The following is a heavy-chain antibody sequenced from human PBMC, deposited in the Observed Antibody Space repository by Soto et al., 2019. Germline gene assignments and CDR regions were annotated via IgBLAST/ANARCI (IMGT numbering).Heavy chain of an antibody. CDR1: GDSVTSVSDY. D-gene: IGHD3-10*01. CDR2: IYYSGSA. Sequence: SETLSLTCTVSGDSVTSVSDYWSWIRQPPGKGLEWIGYIYYSGSANYNPSLGSRVTISIDTSKNQFSLKLTSVTAADTAVYYCARGVGFGYYYYHMDLWGQGTTVTVSS. J-gene: IGHJ6*02. V-gene: IGHV4-61*01. CDR3: ARGVGFGYYYYHMDL.